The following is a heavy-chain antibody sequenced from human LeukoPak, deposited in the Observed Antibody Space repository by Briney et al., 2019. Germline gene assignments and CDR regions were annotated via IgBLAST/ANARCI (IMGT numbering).Heavy chain of an antibody. CDR1: GFTFSSYS. D-gene: IGHD6-19*01. V-gene: IGHV3-48*01. CDR3: VRETAVPYYYMEI. J-gene: IGHJ6*03. Sequence: RPGGSLRLSCAASGFTFSSYSMNWVRQAPGKGLEWVSYISSSSSTIYYADSFKGRCTISRDNARNSLYLQLNSLRAEDTAIYYCVRETAVPYYYMEIWGEGTTVTVSS. CDR2: ISSSSSTI.